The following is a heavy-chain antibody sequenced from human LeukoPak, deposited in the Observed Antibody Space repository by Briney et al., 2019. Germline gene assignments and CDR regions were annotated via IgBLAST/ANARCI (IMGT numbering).Heavy chain of an antibody. CDR1: GGSFSGYY. D-gene: IGHD5-12*01. V-gene: IGHV4-34*01. J-gene: IGHJ5*02. Sequence: PSETLSLTCAVYGGSFSGYYWSWIRPPPGKGLEWIGEINHSGSTNYNPSLKSRVTISVDTSKNQFSLKLSSVTAADTAVYYCARGGKWWLRLMDPFDPWGQGTLVTVSS. CDR3: ARGGKWWLRLMDPFDP. CDR2: INHSGST.